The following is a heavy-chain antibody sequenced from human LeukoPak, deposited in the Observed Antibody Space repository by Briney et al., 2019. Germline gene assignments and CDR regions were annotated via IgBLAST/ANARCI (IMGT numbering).Heavy chain of an antibody. V-gene: IGHV3-21*01. Sequence: GGPLRLSCAASGFTFSSYSMNWVRQAPGKGLEWVSSISSSSSYIYYADSVKGRFTISRDNSKNTLYLQMNSLRAEDTAVYYCARATRGLYYYYGMDVWGQGTTVTVSS. CDR2: ISSSSSYI. J-gene: IGHJ6*02. CDR3: ARATRGLYYYYGMDV. CDR1: GFTFSSYS. D-gene: IGHD2-2*01.